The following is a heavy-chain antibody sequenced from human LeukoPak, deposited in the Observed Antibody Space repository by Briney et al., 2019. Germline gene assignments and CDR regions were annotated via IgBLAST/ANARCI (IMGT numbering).Heavy chain of an antibody. CDR3: ARGEVATIPHFDY. CDR1: GYTFTGYY. D-gene: IGHD5-12*01. V-gene: IGHV1-2*02. CDR2: INPNSGGT. Sequence: GASVKVSCKASGYTFTGYYMHWVRQAPGQGLEWMGWINPNSGGTNYAQKFQGRVTMTRDTSISTAYMELTRLISDDTAVYYCARGEVATIPHFDYWGQGTLVTVSS. J-gene: IGHJ4*02.